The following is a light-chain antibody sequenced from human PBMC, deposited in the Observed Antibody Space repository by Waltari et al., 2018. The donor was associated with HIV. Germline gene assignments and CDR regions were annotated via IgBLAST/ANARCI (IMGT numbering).Light chain of an antibody. CDR2: LKGDGRN. CDR3: QTWGTGFLV. CDR1: SGHSRYA. Sequence: QLVLTQSPSASASLGASVKLTCTLSSGHSRYAIAWHQQQPEKGPRFLMRLKGDGRNITGDGIPDRFSGSSSGTERYLTISSLQSDDEADYYCQTWGTGFLVFGGGTKLTVL. V-gene: IGLV4-69*01. J-gene: IGLJ2*01.